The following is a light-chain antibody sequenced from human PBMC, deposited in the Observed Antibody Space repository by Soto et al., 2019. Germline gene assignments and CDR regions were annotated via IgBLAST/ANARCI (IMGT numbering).Light chain of an antibody. J-gene: IGLJ3*02. CDR2: EVN. CDR1: GSDVGGYDY. CDR3: SSYTSSSTPWV. Sequence: QSVLTQPASVSGSPGQSITISCTGTGSDVGGYDYVSWYQLHPGKAPKLMVFEVNNRPSGVSYRFSGSKSGNTASLTISGLQAEDEADYYCSSYTSSSTPWVFGGGTKVTVL. V-gene: IGLV2-14*01.